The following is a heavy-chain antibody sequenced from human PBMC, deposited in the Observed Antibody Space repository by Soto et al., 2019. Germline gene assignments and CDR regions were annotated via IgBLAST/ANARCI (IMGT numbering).Heavy chain of an antibody. V-gene: IGHV4-59*01. J-gene: IGHJ4*02. CDR3: ARDRAPRGIDE. CDR1: GGSISSYY. Sequence: ASETLSLTCTVSGGSISSYYWSWIRQPPGKGLEWIGYIYYSGSTNYNPSLKSRVTISVDTSKNQFSLKLSSVTAADTAVYYCARDRAPRGIDEWGQGTLVTVSS. CDR2: IYYSGST.